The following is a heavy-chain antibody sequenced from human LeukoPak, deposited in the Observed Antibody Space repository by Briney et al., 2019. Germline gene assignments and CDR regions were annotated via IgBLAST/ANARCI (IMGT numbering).Heavy chain of an antibody. CDR2: IYTSGTT. J-gene: IGHJ6*02. V-gene: IGHV4-61*02. CDR3: ARDLIDVVVPAAMRGYYYGMDV. D-gene: IGHD2-2*01. CDR1: GGSVRRGNYY. Sequence: PSQTLSLTCTVSGGSVRRGNYYWTWIRQPAGSGLEWIGRIYTSGTTDYNPSLRTRVTISVDASRNQFSLNLSSVTAADTAVYYCARDLIDVVVPAAMRGYYYGMDVWGQGTTVTVSS.